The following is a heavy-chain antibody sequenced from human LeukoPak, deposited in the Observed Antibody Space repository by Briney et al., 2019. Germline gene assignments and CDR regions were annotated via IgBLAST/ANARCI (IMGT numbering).Heavy chain of an antibody. J-gene: IGHJ6*02. Sequence: GGSLRLSCAASGFTFSSYDMHWVRQATGKGLEWVSGIGIAGDTYYPDSVKGRFTISRENAKHSFYLQMSSLRAGDTAVYYCARQLRFNGMDVWGQGTTVTVSS. CDR3: ARQLRFNGMDV. V-gene: IGHV3-13*01. D-gene: IGHD4-23*01. CDR1: GFTFSSYD. CDR2: IGIAGDT.